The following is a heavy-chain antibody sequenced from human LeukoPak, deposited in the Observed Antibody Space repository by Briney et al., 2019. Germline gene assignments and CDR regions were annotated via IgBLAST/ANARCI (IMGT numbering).Heavy chain of an antibody. Sequence: GGSLRPSCAASGFTFSNYWMSWVRQAPGEGLEWVATIKKDGSESYYVDSLKGRFTISKDNAKSSLYLQMNSLRADDTAVYYCARDGRGVTNAFDIWGQGTMVTVSS. CDR1: GFTFSNYW. V-gene: IGHV3-7*01. J-gene: IGHJ3*02. CDR3: ARDGRGVTNAFDI. D-gene: IGHD3-10*01. CDR2: IKKDGSES.